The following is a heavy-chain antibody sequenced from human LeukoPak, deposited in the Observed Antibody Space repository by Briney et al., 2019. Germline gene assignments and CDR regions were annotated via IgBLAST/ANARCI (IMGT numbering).Heavy chain of an antibody. J-gene: IGHJ4*02. CDR2: IKQDGSEK. Sequence: GGSLRLSCAASGFTFSSYAMSWVRQAPGKGLEWVANIKQDGSEKYYVDSVKGRFTISRDNAKNSLYLQMNSLRAEDTAVYYCARDLGLRPIPDYWGQGTLVTVSS. CDR1: GFTFSSYA. CDR3: ARDLGLRPIPDY. V-gene: IGHV3-7*01. D-gene: IGHD5-12*01.